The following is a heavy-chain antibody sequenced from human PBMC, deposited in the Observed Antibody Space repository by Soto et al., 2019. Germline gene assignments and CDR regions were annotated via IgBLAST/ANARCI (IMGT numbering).Heavy chain of an antibody. D-gene: IGHD2-21*02. CDR2: IYYSGST. CDR1: GGSIRSYS. CDR3: ARDRLAYCGGDCYSGNSDYYYYGMDV. Sequence: SETLSLTCTVTGGSIRSYSWSWIPQPPGKGLEWIGYIYYSGSTNYNPSLKSRVTISVDTSKNQFSLKLSSVTVADTAVYYCARDRLAYCGGDCYSGNSDYYYYGMDVWGQGTTVT. V-gene: IGHV4-59*01. J-gene: IGHJ6*02.